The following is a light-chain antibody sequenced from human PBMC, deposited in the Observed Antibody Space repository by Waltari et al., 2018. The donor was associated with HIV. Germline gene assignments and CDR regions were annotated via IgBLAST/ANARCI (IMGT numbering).Light chain of an antibody. J-gene: IGLJ3*02. CDR3: QVWDTDTDHWV. Sequence: SYVLTQPPSVSVAPGKTAGITCGGDNIGSKSVHWYQHRPGQAPILLCHDDTDRPSGSPARFSGSASWNTATLTVNSVEAGDEADYYCQVWDTDTDHWVFGGGTRLTVL. V-gene: IGLV3-21*03. CDR1: NIGSKS. CDR2: DDT.